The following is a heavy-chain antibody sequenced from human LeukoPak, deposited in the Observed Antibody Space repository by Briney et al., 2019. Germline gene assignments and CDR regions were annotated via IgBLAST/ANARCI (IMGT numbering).Heavy chain of an antibody. Sequence: GGSLRLSCAASGFTFISYGMHWVRQAPGKGLEWVSTISNSDYNTYYTDSVKGRFTISRDNSKNTLYLQMNSLTADDTAVYYCAKATGTLGNWGQGTLVTVSS. J-gene: IGHJ4*02. D-gene: IGHD1-1*01. V-gene: IGHV3-23*01. CDR3: AKATGTLGN. CDR2: ISNSDYNT. CDR1: GFTFISYG.